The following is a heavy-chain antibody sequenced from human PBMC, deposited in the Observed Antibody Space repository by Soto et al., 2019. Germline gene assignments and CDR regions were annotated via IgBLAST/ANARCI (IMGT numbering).Heavy chain of an antibody. CDR2: ISSSSSYI. CDR3: AREFGGRVTIFGVADDYFAY. J-gene: IGHJ4*02. V-gene: IGHV3-21*01. CDR1: GFTFSRYS. D-gene: IGHD3-3*01. Sequence: PGASLRLSCAASGFTFSRYSMNWVRQAPGKGLEWVSSISSSSSYIYYADSVKGRFTISGDKAKNSLYMKMNSLRAEDTAVYYCAREFGGRVTIFGVADDYFAYWGQGTLVTVSS.